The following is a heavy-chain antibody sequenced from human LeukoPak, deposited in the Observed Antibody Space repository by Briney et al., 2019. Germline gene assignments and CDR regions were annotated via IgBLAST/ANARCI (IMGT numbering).Heavy chain of an antibody. J-gene: IGHJ6*04. D-gene: IGHD3-10*02. V-gene: IGHV1-2*02. Sequence: ASVKVSCTASGYTSTGYYMHWVRQAPGQGLEWMGWINPHSGGTNYAQKFQGRVTMTRDTSISTAYMELSRLRSDDTAVYYCAELGITMIGGVWGKGTTVTISS. CDR3: AELGITMIGGV. CDR2: INPHSGGT. CDR1: GYTSTGYY.